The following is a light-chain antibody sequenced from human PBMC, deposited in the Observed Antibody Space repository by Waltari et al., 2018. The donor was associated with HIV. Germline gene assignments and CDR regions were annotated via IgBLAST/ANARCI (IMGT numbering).Light chain of an antibody. Sequence: VLTQSPVSLCLSPGERATLSCGASQTISGNFLAWYQQRLGLPPSLLIYDASKRASCVPDRVSGAGSGTDFTLTINRLDPEDSAVYFCQQYSSSPWTFGQGTKV. CDR3: QQYSSSPWT. CDR2: DAS. V-gene: IGKV3D-20*01. CDR1: QTISGNF. J-gene: IGKJ1*01.